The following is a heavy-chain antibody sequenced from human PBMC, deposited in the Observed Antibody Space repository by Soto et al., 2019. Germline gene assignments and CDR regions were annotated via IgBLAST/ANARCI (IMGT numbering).Heavy chain of an antibody. J-gene: IGHJ4*02. CDR3: ARARLGPVLG. Sequence: PSEALSLSCTVYGGSIISVGYYWGCVLQHPGKGLEWIVYIYYSVSTCYNPSLKRRVTISVDTSKNQFSLKLSSVTAADTAVYYCARARLGPVLGWGQGTLVTVSS. CDR2: IYYSVST. CDR1: GGSIISVGYY. V-gene: IGHV4-31*03.